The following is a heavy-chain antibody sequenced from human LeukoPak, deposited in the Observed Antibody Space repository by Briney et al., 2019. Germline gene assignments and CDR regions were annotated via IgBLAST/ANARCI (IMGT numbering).Heavy chain of an antibody. CDR2: IYYSGST. D-gene: IGHD5-24*01. CDR3: ARFTDGYGLDY. Sequence: NTSETLSLTCTVSGGSISSYYWSWIRQPPGKGLEWIGYIYYSGSTNYNPSLKSRVTISVDTSKNQFSLKLSSVTAADTAVYYCARFTDGYGLDYWGQGTLVTVSS. J-gene: IGHJ4*02. CDR1: GGSISSYY. V-gene: IGHV4-59*08.